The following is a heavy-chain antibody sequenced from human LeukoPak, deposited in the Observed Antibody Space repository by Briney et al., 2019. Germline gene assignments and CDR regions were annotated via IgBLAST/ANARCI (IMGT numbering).Heavy chain of an antibody. Sequence: GALRLPCATSGFPFRRYGLSWGCQAPGKGVEGVLAISGSGGSTYYADSVKGRFTISRDNSKNTLYLQMNSLRAEDTAVYYCATRGYGDYLDYAFDIWGQGTMVTVSS. CDR3: ATRGYGDYLDYAFDI. J-gene: IGHJ3*02. D-gene: IGHD4-17*01. V-gene: IGHV3-23*01. CDR1: GFPFRRYG. CDR2: ISGSGGST.